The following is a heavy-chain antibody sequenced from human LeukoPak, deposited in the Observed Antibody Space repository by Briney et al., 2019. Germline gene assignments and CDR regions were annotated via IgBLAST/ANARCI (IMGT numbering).Heavy chain of an antibody. V-gene: IGHV4-34*01. Sequence: SETLSLTCAVYGGSFSGYYWSWIRQPPGKGLEWIGEINHSGSTNYNPSLKSRVTISVDTSKNQFSLKLSSVTAADTAVYYCARDLFDYYDSSGYSGDAFDIWGQGTMVTVSS. CDR3: ARDLFDYYDSSGYSGDAFDI. CDR1: GGSFSGYY. D-gene: IGHD3-22*01. CDR2: INHSGST. J-gene: IGHJ3*02.